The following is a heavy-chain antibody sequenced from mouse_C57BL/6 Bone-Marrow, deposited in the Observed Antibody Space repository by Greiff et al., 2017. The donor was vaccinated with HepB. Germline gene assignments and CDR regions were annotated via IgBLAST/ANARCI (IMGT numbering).Heavy chain of an antibody. D-gene: IGHD2-4*01. CDR2: INPNNGGT. J-gene: IGHJ3*01. V-gene: IGHV1-22*01. CDR3: ARRWDYAWFAY. CDR1: GYTFTDYN. Sequence: VQLKESGPELVKPGASVKMSCKASGYTFTDYNMHWVKQSHGKSLEWIGYINPNNGGTSYNQKFKGKATLTVNKSSSTAYMELRSLTSEDSAVYYCARRWDYAWFAYWGQGTLVTVSA.